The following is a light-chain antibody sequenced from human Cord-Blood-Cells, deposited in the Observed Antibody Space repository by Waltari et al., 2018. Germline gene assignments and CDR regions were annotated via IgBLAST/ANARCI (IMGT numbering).Light chain of an antibody. Sequence: QSALTQPASVSGSPGQSITISCTGTSSDVGGYNLASWYQQHPGKAPKLMIYEGSKRPSGVSNRFSGSKSGNTASLTISGLQAEDEADYYCCSYAGSSTSWVFGGGTKLTVL. CDR1: SSDVGGYNL. CDR3: CSYAGSSTSWV. CDR2: EGS. J-gene: IGLJ3*02. V-gene: IGLV2-23*01.